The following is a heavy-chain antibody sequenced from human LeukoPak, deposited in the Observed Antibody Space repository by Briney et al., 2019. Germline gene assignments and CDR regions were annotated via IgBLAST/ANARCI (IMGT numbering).Heavy chain of an antibody. J-gene: IGHJ4*02. Sequence: SETLPLTCTVSGGPISSRGYYYSWIRQHPGKGLEWIGYIYYSGSTYYNPSLKSRVTISVDTSKNQFSLQLSSVTAADTAVYYGTRVYGSRYYFDNCGEGTLVTVSS. V-gene: IGHV4-31*03. D-gene: IGHD4-17*01. CDR3: TRVYGSRYYFDN. CDR2: IYYSGST. CDR1: GGPISSRGYY.